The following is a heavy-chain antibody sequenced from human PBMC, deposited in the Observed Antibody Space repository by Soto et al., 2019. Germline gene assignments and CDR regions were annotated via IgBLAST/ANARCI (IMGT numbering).Heavy chain of an antibody. D-gene: IGHD3-3*01. J-gene: IGHJ6*02. CDR3: ARGNFEGYDFSSHEETGYYYYGMDV. CDR2: MNPNSGNT. V-gene: IGHV1-8*01. CDR1: GYTFTSYD. Sequence: ASVKVSCKASGYTFTSYDINWVRQATGQGLEWMGWMNPNSGNTGYAQKFQGRVTMTRNTSISTAYMELSSLRSEDTAVYYCARGNFEGYDFSSHEETGYYYYGMDVWGQGPTVTVYS.